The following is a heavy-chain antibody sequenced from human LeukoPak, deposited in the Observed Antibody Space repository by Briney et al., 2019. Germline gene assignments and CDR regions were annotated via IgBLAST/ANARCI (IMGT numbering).Heavy chain of an antibody. D-gene: IGHD3-22*01. CDR1: GFISSNNG. J-gene: IGHJ4*02. V-gene: IGHV3-23*01. CDR2: ISASGGNT. Sequence: GGSLRLSCAASGFISSNNGMNWVRQAPGKGLEWVSGISASGGNTYYADSVKGRFTISRDNSNNTLHLQMNSLRAEDTAVYYCAKVSYITMRVVVITGFDYWGQGTLVTVSS. CDR3: AKVSYITMRVVVITGFDY.